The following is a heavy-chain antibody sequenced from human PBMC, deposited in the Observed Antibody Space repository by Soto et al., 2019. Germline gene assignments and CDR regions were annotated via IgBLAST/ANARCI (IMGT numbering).Heavy chain of an antibody. CDR2: IYYSGST. Sequence: SETLSLTCTVSGGSISSYYWSWIRQPPGKGLEWIGYIYYSGSTNYNPSLKSRVTISVDTSKNQFSLKLSSVTAADTAVYYCARDSGPEYSSGFQGGSWFDPWGQGTLVTVSS. V-gene: IGHV4-59*01. CDR1: GGSISSYY. CDR3: ARDSGPEYSSGFQGGSWFDP. J-gene: IGHJ5*02. D-gene: IGHD6-19*01.